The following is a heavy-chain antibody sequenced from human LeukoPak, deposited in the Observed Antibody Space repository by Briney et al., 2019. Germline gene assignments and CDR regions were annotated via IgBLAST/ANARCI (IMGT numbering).Heavy chain of an antibody. CDR1: GFTFSSYA. J-gene: IGHJ4*02. CDR2: INHSGGT. CDR3: ARGRDIVVVVAADFDY. D-gene: IGHD2-15*01. Sequence: LRLSCAASGFTFSSYAMHWVRQPPGKGLEWIGEINHSGGTNYNPSLKSRVTISVDTSKNQFSLKLSSVTAADTAVYYCARGRDIVVVVAADFDYWGQGTLVTVSS. V-gene: IGHV4-34*01.